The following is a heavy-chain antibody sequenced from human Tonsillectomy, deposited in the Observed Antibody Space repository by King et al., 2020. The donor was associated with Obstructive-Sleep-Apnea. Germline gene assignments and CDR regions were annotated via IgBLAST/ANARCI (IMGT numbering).Heavy chain of an antibody. J-gene: IGHJ4*02. Sequence: VQLGESGGGLVHPGGSLRLSCAASGFTFSSDWMSWVRQAPGKGLEWVANIKQDGSEKYYVDSVKGRFTISRDNAKNSLYLQINSLRAEDTAVYYCARGRLGELDYGGQGTLVTVSS. CDR1: GFTFSSDW. D-gene: IGHD3-10*01. CDR3: ARGRLGELDY. V-gene: IGHV3-7*01. CDR2: IKQDGSEK.